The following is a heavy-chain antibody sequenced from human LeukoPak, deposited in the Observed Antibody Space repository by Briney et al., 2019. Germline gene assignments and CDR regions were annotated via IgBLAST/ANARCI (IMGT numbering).Heavy chain of an antibody. CDR2: IFPGDSGT. Sequence: GESLKISCKGSGYSSTSYWIGWVRQTPAQGLEWMGIIFPGDSGTRYRPSFQGQVTISADKSITTAYLQWSSLKASDTAMYYCASHTYCGGDCYSNPIDAFDIWGQGTMVTVSS. CDR1: GYSSTSYW. D-gene: IGHD2-21*02. CDR3: ASHTYCGGDCYSNPIDAFDI. V-gene: IGHV5-51*01. J-gene: IGHJ3*02.